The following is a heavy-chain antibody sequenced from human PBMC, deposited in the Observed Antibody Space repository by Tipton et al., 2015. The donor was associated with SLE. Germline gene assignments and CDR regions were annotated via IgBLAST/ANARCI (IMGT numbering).Heavy chain of an antibody. V-gene: IGHV3-23*01. J-gene: IGHJ4*02. CDR3: AKGDTSMGYY. Sequence: SGVIFSTLAMSWVRQTSGRGLEWVSAITTSGDDTYYADSVKGRFTISRDNSKNTLYLQMNSLRAEDTALYYCAKGDTSMGYYWGQGTLVTVSS. CDR2: ITTSGDDT. D-gene: IGHD5-18*01. CDR1: GVIFSTLA.